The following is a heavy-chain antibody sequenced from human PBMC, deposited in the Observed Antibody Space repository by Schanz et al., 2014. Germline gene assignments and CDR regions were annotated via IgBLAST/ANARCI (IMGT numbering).Heavy chain of an antibody. CDR1: GYTFIDYY. CDR2: IDPNGGAT. V-gene: IGHV1-2*02. J-gene: IGHJ4*02. CDR3: ARDPYGKNSGDFDY. Sequence: QVRLVQSGAEAREPGASVKVSCKASGYTFIDYYMHWVRQAPGQGLEWVGWIDPNGGATNHAQMLQGRVTMTRDTSISTAYMELSGLTSDDTAVYFCARDPYGKNSGDFDYWGQGTLVTVSS. D-gene: IGHD4-17*01.